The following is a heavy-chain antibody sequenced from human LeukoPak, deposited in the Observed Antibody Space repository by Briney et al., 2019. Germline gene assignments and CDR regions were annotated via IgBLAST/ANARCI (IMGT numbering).Heavy chain of an antibody. CDR3: ALEAYYYGSGSFYYGMDV. Sequence: ASVKVSCKASGYTFTSYYMHWVRQAPGQGLEWMGWINPNSGGANYAQKFQGRVTMTRDTSISTAYMELSRLRSDDTAVYYCALEAYYYGSGSFYYGMDVWGQGTTVIVSS. D-gene: IGHD3-10*01. J-gene: IGHJ6*02. CDR1: GYTFTSYY. V-gene: IGHV1-2*02. CDR2: INPNSGGA.